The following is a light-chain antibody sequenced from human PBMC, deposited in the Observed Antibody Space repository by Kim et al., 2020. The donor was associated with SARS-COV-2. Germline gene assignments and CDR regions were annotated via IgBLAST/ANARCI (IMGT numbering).Light chain of an antibody. CDR2: YDS. CDR1: NIGSKS. Sequence: APGKTAGITCGGNNIGSKSVHWYQQKPGRAPVLVIYYDSDRPSGSPERFSGSNSGNTATLTISRVEAGDEADYYCQVWDSSSDHRVFGGGTQLTVL. J-gene: IGLJ2*01. CDR3: QVWDSSSDHRV. V-gene: IGLV3-21*04.